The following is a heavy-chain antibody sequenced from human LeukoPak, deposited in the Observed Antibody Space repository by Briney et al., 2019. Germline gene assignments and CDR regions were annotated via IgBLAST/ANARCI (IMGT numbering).Heavy chain of an antibody. D-gene: IGHD5-24*01. CDR3: ARKGRDGFPNWFDP. Sequence: PGGSLRLSCAAFGFTCSSYSMNWVRQAPGKGLEWVSYISSSSSTIYYADSVKGRFTISRDNAENSLYLQMNSLRAEDTAVYYCARKGRDGFPNWFDPWGQGTLVTVSS. J-gene: IGHJ5*02. CDR2: ISSSSSTI. V-gene: IGHV3-48*01. CDR1: GFTCSSYS.